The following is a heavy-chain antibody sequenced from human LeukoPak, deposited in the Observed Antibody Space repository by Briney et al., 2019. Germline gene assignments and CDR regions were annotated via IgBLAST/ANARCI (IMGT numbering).Heavy chain of an antibody. CDR3: ARDGAYYDFWSGYYYYYGMDV. D-gene: IGHD3-3*01. CDR1: GYTFTSYD. J-gene: IGHJ6*02. CDR2: VNPNSGNT. V-gene: IGHV1-8*01. Sequence: ASVKVSCKASGYTFTSYDINWVRQATGQGLEWMGWVNPNSGNTGYAQKFQGRVTMTRNTSISTAYMELSSLRSEDTAVYYCARDGAYYDFWSGYYYYYGMDVWGQGTTVTVSS.